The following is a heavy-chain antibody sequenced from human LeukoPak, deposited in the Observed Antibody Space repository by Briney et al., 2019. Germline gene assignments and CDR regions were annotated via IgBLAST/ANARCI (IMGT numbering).Heavy chain of an antibody. V-gene: IGHV3-21*01. CDR3: ASGESILTGFDY. J-gene: IGHJ4*02. CDR1: GFTFDDYG. Sequence: GGSLRLSCAASGFTFDDYGMSWVRQAPGKGLEWVSSISSSSSYIYYADSVKGRFTISRDNAKNSLYLQMNSLRAEDTAVYYCASGESILTGFDYWGQGTLVTVSS. CDR2: ISSSSSYI. D-gene: IGHD3-9*01.